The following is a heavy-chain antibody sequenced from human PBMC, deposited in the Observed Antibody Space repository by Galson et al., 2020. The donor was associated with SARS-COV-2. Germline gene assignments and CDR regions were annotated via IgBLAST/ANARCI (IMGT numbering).Heavy chain of an antibody. J-gene: IGHJ3*02. D-gene: IGHD1-26*01. Sequence: GESLKISCAASGFTFSSYAMHWVRQAPGKGLEWVAVISYDGSNKYYADSVKGRFTISRDNSKNTLYLQMNSLRAEDTAVYYCARGSSGSYRDACDIWGQGTMVTCSS. CDR1: GFTFSSYA. CDR3: ARGSSGSYRDACDI. CDR2: ISYDGSNK. V-gene: IGHV3-30*04.